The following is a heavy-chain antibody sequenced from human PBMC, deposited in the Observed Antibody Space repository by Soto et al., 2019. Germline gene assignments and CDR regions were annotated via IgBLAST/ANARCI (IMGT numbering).Heavy chain of an antibody. CDR3: ARDMSITGTTGDNWFDP. D-gene: IGHD1-20*01. Sequence: SETRSRTWSVSGASISSSSYLWSWIRQPPGKGLEWIGYIYYSGSTYYNPSLKSRVTISVDTSKNQFSLKLSSVTAADTAVYYCARDMSITGTTGDNWFDPWGQGTLVTVSS. J-gene: IGHJ5*02. CDR2: IYYSGST. CDR1: GASISSSSYL. V-gene: IGHV4-30-4*01.